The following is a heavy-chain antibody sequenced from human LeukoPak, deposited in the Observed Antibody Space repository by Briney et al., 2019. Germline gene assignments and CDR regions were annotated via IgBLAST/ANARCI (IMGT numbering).Heavy chain of an antibody. CDR1: EFTVSTSG. V-gene: IGHV3-33*01. CDR2: IWANGNDK. Sequence: GGSLRLSCAASEFTVSTSGMHWVRQAPGKGLEWVADIWANGNDKYYADSVKGRFTVSRDNSNNMAYLHMSNLRAEDTAVYYCARDSAYYRFDHWGQGTLVTVSS. CDR3: ARDSAYYRFDH. D-gene: IGHD3-22*01. J-gene: IGHJ4*02.